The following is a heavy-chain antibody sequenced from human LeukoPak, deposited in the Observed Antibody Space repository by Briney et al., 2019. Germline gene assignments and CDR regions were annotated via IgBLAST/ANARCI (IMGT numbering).Heavy chain of an antibody. V-gene: IGHV3-23*01. CDR2: IGGSGGST. D-gene: IGHD5-24*01. J-gene: IGHJ4*02. CDR1: GFTFNIYA. Sequence: GGSLRLSCAASGFTFNIYAMSWVRQAPGKGLEWVSGIGGSGGSTYYADSVKGLFTISRDNSKNTLYLQMNSPRAEDTAVYYCAKYGDGYPYFFDYWGQGALVTVSS. CDR3: AKYGDGYPYFFDY.